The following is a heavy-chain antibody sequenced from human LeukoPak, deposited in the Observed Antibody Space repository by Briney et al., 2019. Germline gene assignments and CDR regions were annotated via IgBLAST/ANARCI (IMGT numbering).Heavy chain of an antibody. D-gene: IGHD6-6*01. CDR2: INPNSGGT. J-gene: IGHJ5*02. CDR1: GYTFTGYY. Sequence: GASVKVSCKASGYTFTGYYMHWVRQAPGQGLEWMGWINPNSGGTNYAQKFQGRVTMTRDTSIGTAYMELSRLRSDDTAVYYCARSRTHTAARPNWFDPWGQGTLVTVSS. V-gene: IGHV1-2*02. CDR3: ARSRTHTAARPNWFDP.